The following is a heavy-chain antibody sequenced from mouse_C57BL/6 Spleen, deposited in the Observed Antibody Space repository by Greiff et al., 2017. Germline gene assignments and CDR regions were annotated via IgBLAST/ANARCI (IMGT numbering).Heavy chain of an antibody. CDR3: ARQSITTEDY. D-gene: IGHD1-1*01. V-gene: IGHV5-6*01. J-gene: IGHJ4*01. CDR2: ISSGGSYT. Sequence: EVKLMESGGDLVKPGGSLKLSCAASGFTFSSYGLSWVRQTPDKRLEWVATISSGGSYTYYPDSVKGRFTISRDNAKNTLYLQMSSLKSEDTAMDYCARQSITTEDYWGQGTSVTVSS. CDR1: GFTFSSYG.